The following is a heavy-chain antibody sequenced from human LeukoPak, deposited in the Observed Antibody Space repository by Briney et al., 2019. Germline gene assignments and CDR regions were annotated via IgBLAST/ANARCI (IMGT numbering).Heavy chain of an antibody. CDR3: ARDLVRGIWSAGF. Sequence: ASVKVSCKTSGYTFTGYYVHWVRQAPGQGLEWMGRITPNSGDTIYAQKFQGRATMTRDTSISAAYMELNSLTSDDTAIYYCARDLVRGIWSAGFWGQGTLVTVSS. CDR2: ITPNSGDT. CDR1: GYTFTGYY. D-gene: IGHD3-3*01. J-gene: IGHJ4*02. V-gene: IGHV1-2*06.